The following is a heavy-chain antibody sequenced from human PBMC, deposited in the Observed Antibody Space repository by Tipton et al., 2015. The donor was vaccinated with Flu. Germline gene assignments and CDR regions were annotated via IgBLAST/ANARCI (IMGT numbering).Heavy chain of an antibody. CDR3: ARERMRASDSYYHSGMDV. CDR1: GDSVSGNSAA. J-gene: IGHJ6*02. CDR2: TYYRSQWYN. V-gene: IGHV6-1*01. Sequence: GLVKPSQTLSLTCAISGDSVSGNSAAWNWIRQSPSRGLEWLGRTYYRSQWYNDFAPSVRSRMTINADTPKNQFSLQLNSLTPEDTAVYYCARERMRASDSYYHSGMDVWGQGTTVTVSS.